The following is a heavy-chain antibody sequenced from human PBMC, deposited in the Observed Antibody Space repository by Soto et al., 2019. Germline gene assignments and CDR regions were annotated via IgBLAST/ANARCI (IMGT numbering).Heavy chain of an antibody. CDR2: INPSGGST. CDR1: GYTFTSYY. V-gene: IGHV1-46*03. CDR3: ARDQGTGYFDY. Sequence: ASVKVSCKASGYTFTSYYMHWVRQAPGQGLEWMGIINPSGGSTSYAQKFQGRATMTRDTSTSTVYMELSSLRSEDTAVYYCARDQGTGYFDYWGQGTLVTVSS. J-gene: IGHJ4*02.